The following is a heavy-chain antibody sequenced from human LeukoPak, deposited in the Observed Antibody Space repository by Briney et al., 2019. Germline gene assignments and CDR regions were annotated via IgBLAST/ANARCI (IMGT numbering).Heavy chain of an antibody. CDR1: DGSISSSGYQ. D-gene: IGHD3/OR15-3a*01. CDR2: IYYSGTT. J-gene: IGHJ4*02. V-gene: IGHV4-39*01. CDR3: ARRPRYGLGIQTFFDY. Sequence: SETLSLTCTVSDGSISSSGYQWDWIRQPPGKGLEWIGNIYYSGTTYYNPSLKSRVTISVDTSKNQFSLKLNSVTAADTAVYYCARRPRYGLGIQTFFDYWGQGTQVTVS.